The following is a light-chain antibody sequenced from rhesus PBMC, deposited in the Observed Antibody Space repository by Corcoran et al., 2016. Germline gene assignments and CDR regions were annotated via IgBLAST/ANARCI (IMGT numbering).Light chain of an antibody. CDR1: QSVGSY. CDR2: GAS. V-gene: IGKV3-24*04. Sequence: ETVVTQSPATLSLSPGERATLSCRASQSVGSYLAWYQQKPGLAPRLLIYGASSRATGIPDRFSGSGSGTSFTLTISSLEPEDVGVYYCQQSSNLFTFGPGTKLDIK. CDR3: QQSSNLFT. J-gene: IGKJ3*01.